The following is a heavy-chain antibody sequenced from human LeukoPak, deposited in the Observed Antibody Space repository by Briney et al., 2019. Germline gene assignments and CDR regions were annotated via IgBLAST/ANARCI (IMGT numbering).Heavy chain of an antibody. D-gene: IGHD6-19*01. J-gene: IGHJ4*02. Sequence: GASVKVSCKASGYTFISYGISWVRQAPGQGLEWMGWISAYNGNTNYAQKLQGRVTMTTDISTSTAYMELRSLRSDDTAVYYCARGEASSGWYFFDYWGQGTLVTVSS. CDR3: ARGEASSGWYFFDY. CDR2: ISAYNGNT. V-gene: IGHV1-18*01. CDR1: GYTFISYG.